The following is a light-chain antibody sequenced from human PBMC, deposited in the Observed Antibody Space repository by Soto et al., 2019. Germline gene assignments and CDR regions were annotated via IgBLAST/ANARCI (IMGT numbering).Light chain of an antibody. CDR1: QGISDY. Sequence: DIRMTQSPSSLSASVGDTVTITCRASQGISDYLSWFQHKPGEAPKLLIYTASNLQGGVPLRFSGAGSRTDFSLTISGLQPEDSATYYCQQTYTFPWTFGQGTRVDIK. V-gene: IGKV1-39*01. CDR3: QQTYTFPWT. J-gene: IGKJ1*01. CDR2: TAS.